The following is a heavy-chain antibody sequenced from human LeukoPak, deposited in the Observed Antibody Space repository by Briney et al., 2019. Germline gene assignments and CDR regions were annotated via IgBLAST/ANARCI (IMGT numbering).Heavy chain of an antibody. Sequence: SETLSLTCTVSGGSISSSSYYWGWIRQPPGKGLEWIGSIYYSGSTYYNPSLKSRVTISVDTSKNQFSLKLSSVTAADTAVYYCARDIGGRTPGAGTNWGQGTLVTVSS. CDR1: GGSISSSSYY. J-gene: IGHJ4*02. D-gene: IGHD6-13*01. CDR2: IYYSGST. V-gene: IGHV4-39*07. CDR3: ARDIGGRTPGAGTN.